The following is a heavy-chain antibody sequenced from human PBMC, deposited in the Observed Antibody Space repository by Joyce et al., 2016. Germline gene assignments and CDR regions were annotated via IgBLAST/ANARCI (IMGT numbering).Heavy chain of an antibody. CDR1: GFTFTSYW. V-gene: IGHV3-7*01. J-gene: IGHJ6*02. Sequence: EVQLVESGGHLDQPGGSLRLSCAASGFTFTSYWMTWVRQAPGNGLEWIASIKEDGSVKQYVDSGKGRFTISRDNAKNSVYLQMNSLRVEDTAVYYCGRGITMDVWGQGTTVTVSS. D-gene: IGHD1-14*01. CDR3: GRGITMDV. CDR2: IKEDGSVK.